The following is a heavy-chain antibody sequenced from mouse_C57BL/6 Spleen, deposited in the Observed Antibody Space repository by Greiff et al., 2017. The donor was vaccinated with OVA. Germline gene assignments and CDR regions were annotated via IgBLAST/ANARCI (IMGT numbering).Heavy chain of an antibody. CDR2: IYPGDGDT. V-gene: IGHV1-82*01. CDR3: ARYDYDVGDY. D-gene: IGHD2-4*01. Sequence: QVQLQQSGPELVKPGASVKISCKASGYAISSSWMNWVKQRPGKGLEWIGRIYPGDGDTNYNGKFKGKATLTADKSSSTAYMQLSSLTSEDSAVYFCARYDYDVGDYWGQGTTLTVSS. CDR1: GYAISSSW. J-gene: IGHJ2*01.